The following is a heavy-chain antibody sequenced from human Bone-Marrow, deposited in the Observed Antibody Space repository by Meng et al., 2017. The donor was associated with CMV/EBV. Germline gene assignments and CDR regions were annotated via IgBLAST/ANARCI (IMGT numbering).Heavy chain of an antibody. CDR2: IYTSGST. J-gene: IGHJ5*02. D-gene: IGHD3-10*01. CDR1: CGSISSGSYY. Sequence: VQLVESGPGLVKPSQPLSLTCTVSCGSISSGSYYWSWIRQPAGKGLEWIGRIYTSGSTNYNPSLKSRVTISVDTSKNQFSLKLSSVTAADTAVYYCARDGPLWFGELLGGFDPWGQGTLVTVSS. CDR3: ARDGPLWFGELLGGFDP. V-gene: IGHV4-61*02.